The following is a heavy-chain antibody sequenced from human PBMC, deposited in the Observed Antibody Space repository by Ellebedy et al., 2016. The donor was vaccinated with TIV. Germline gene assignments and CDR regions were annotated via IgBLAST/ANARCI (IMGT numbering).Heavy chain of an antibody. CDR3: AREIGIRSHNFDY. D-gene: IGHD1-14*01. V-gene: IGHV1-8*02. CDR1: GYTFTGYY. J-gene: IGHJ4*02. CDR2: MNPNSGNT. Sequence: ASVKVSCKASGYTFTGYYMHWVRQAPGQGLEWMGWMNPNSGNTGYAQKFQGRVTMTTDTSTSTVYMELSSLRAEDTAVYYCAREIGIRSHNFDYWGQGTLVTVSS.